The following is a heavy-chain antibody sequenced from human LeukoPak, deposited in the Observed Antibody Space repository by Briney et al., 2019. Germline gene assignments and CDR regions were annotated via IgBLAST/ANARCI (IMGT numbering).Heavy chain of an antibody. V-gene: IGHV1-69*01. CDR1: GGTFSSYA. Sequence: ASVKVSCKASGGTFSSYAISWVRQAPGQGLEWMGGIIPIFGTANYAQKFQGRVTITADESTSTAYMELRSLRSDDTAVYYCARDWGSSGLKVRYDYWGQGTLVTVSS. CDR2: IIPIFGTA. D-gene: IGHD3-22*01. J-gene: IGHJ4*02. CDR3: ARDWGSSGLKVRYDY.